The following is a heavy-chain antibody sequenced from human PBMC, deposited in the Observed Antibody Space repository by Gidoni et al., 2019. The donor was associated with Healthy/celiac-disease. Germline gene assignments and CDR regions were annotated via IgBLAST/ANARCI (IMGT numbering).Heavy chain of an antibody. J-gene: IGHJ5*02. CDR2: ISAYNGNT. V-gene: IGHV1-18*01. CDR3: ARGWSSSWYATSRGWFDP. CDR1: GYTFTSSG. D-gene: IGHD6-13*01. Sequence: QVQLVQSGAEVKKPGASVKVSCKASGYTFTSSGISWVRQAPGQGLEWMGWISAYNGNTNYAQKLQGRVTMTTDTSTSTAYMELRSLRSDDTAVYYCARGWSSSWYATSRGWFDPWGQGTLVTVSS.